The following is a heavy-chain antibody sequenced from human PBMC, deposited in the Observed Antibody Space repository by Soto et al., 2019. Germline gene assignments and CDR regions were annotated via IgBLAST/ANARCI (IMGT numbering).Heavy chain of an antibody. CDR3: ARDRQGPFAYDY. D-gene: IGHD2-21*01. V-gene: IGHV1-18*01. J-gene: IGHJ4*02. Sequence: ASVKVSCKASGYTFTSYGISWVRQAPGQGLEWMGWISAYNGNTNYAQKLQGRVTMTTDTSTSTAYMELRSLRSDDTAVYYCARDRQGPFAYDYWGQGALVTVSS. CDR1: GYTFTSYG. CDR2: ISAYNGNT.